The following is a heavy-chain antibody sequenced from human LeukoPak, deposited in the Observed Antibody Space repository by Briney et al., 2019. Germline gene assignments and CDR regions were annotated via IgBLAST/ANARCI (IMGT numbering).Heavy chain of an antibody. J-gene: IGHJ4*02. CDR1: GFTFSDSA. V-gene: IGHV3-23*01. CDR3: AAERRGSSYYDGKEAFDH. D-gene: IGHD4-23*01. Sequence: PGGSLRLSCAASGFTFSDSAVSWVRHSPGEGLKWVSSISDTGGRTYYADSVKGRFTITRDNAKNSLYLQINSLRDEDTAVYYCAAERRGSSYYDGKEAFDHWGQGTLVAVSS. CDR2: ISDTGGRT.